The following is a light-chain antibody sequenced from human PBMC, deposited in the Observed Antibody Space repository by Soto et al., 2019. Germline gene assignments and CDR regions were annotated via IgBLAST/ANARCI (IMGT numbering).Light chain of an antibody. CDR3: QQYKSCLT. CDR2: GVA. V-gene: IGKV3-15*01. Sequence: EVVLTHSPATRSGSPGERVTLSCRASQSVDYNLAWYQQNPGQAPRLLIYGVATRETGIPARFSGSASGTEFALNISSLQCEDFAIYYCQQYKSCLTLVGRSKVDIK. J-gene: IGKJ4*01. CDR1: QSVDYN.